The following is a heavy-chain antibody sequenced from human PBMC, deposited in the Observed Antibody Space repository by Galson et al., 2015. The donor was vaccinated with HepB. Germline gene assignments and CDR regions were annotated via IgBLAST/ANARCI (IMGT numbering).Heavy chain of an antibody. D-gene: IGHD1-1*01. CDR3: ARGELRLDAFDI. J-gene: IGHJ3*02. V-gene: IGHV4-61*01. CDR2: IYYTGSA. Sequence: LSLACTVSGGSVNSGSYYWSWVRQTPEKGLEWIAYIYYTGSANYNPSLKSRVSISLGTSNTQFSLNVRSVTAADTAVYYCARGELRLDAFDIWGRGTRVIVSS. CDR1: GGSVNSGSYY.